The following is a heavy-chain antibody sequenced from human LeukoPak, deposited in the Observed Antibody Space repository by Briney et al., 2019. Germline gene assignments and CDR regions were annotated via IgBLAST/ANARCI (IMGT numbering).Heavy chain of an antibody. CDR1: GGTFSSYA. CDR3: ARERGIRDAFDF. J-gene: IGHJ3*01. CDR2: ISVGRGDS. D-gene: IGHD1-14*01. Sequence: GASVKVSCKASGGTFSSYATSWVRQAPGQSLEWMGWISVGRGDSKCSQEFQGRVTLTRDTSATTAYLEVSSLRPEDMAVYYCARERGIRDAFDFWGQGTMVTVSS. V-gene: IGHV1-3*03.